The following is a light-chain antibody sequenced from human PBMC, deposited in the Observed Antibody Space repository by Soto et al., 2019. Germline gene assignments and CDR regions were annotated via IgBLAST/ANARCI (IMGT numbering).Light chain of an antibody. CDR1: QDINSY. Sequence: DVQMTQSPSSLSASVGDRVTITCRASQDINSYLAWYQQKPGNAPKSLIYAASSLQTGVPSRFSGSEAGTDFTLTINNLQPEDSVTYYCQQYNIYPLTFGGGTKLELK. J-gene: IGKJ4*01. V-gene: IGKV1D-16*01. CDR2: AAS. CDR3: QQYNIYPLT.